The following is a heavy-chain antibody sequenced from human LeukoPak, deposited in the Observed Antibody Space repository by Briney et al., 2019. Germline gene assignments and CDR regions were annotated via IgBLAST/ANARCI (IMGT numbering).Heavy chain of an antibody. D-gene: IGHD2-8*01. V-gene: IGHV3-30*03. CDR2: ISYDGSNK. CDR1: GFTFSSYG. J-gene: IGHJ4*02. CDR3: ASYIGYCRDGVCYIPDY. Sequence: GGSLRLSCAASGFTFSSYGMHWVRQAPGKGLEWVAVISYDGSNKYYADSVKGRFTISRDNSKNTLYLQMNSLRAEDTALYYCASYIGYCRDGVCYIPDYWGQGTLVTVSS.